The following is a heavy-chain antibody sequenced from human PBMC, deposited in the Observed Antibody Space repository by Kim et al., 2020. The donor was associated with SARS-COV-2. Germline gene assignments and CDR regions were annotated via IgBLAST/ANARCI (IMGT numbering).Heavy chain of an antibody. CDR1: GGSISSGGYY. Sequence: SETLSLTCTVSGGSISSGGYYWSWIRQHPGKGLEWIGYIYYSGSTYYNPSLKSRVTISVDTSKNQFSLKLSSVTAADTAVYYCARNTDVSIAAAGKAPYYYYYGMDVWGQGTTVTVSS. D-gene: IGHD6-13*01. CDR2: IYYSGST. J-gene: IGHJ6*02. V-gene: IGHV4-31*03. CDR3: ARNTDVSIAAAGKAPYYYYYGMDV.